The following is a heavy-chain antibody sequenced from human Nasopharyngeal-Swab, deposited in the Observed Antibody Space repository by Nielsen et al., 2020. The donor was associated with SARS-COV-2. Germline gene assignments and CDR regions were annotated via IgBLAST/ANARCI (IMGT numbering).Heavy chain of an antibody. Sequence: LTCTVSGGSISSGNKYWSWIRQHPGKGLEWIGYIYYSGATYYNSSLKSRVTISLDTSNNQFSLNLSSVTAADTGIYYCARDVEAAATFDSWGQGTLVTVSS. CDR3: ARDVEAAATFDS. CDR2: IYYSGAT. CDR1: GGSISSGNKY. D-gene: IGHD6-13*01. V-gene: IGHV4-31*03. J-gene: IGHJ4*02.